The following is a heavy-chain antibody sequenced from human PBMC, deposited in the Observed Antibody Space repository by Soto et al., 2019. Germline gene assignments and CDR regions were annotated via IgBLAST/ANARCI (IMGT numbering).Heavy chain of an antibody. CDR1: GFTFSSYW. D-gene: IGHD2-2*01. J-gene: IGHJ5*02. CDR2: INSDGSST. CDR3: ARGPRGSYQLLYNWFDP. Sequence: PGGSLRLSCAASGFTFSSYWMHWVRQAPGKGLVWVSRINSDGSSTSYADSVKGRFTISRDNAKNTLYLQMNSLRAEDTAVYYCARGPRGSYQLLYNWFDPWGQGTLVTVSS. V-gene: IGHV3-74*01.